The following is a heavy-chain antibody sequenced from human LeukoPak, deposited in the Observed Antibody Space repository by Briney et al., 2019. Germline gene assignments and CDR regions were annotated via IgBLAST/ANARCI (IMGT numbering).Heavy chain of an antibody. CDR2: INYSGYK. J-gene: IGHJ6*03. V-gene: IGHV4-39*07. CDR1: GGSISSSTHY. D-gene: IGHD1-1*01. CDR3: ASGTTTDYFYMDV. Sequence: KASETLSLTCAVSGGSISSSTHYWGWIRQPPGKGLEWIGSINYSGYKYDNPSLKSRVTISGDTSKNQFSLKLSSVTAADTAVYYCASGTTTDYFYMDVWGKGTTVTVSS.